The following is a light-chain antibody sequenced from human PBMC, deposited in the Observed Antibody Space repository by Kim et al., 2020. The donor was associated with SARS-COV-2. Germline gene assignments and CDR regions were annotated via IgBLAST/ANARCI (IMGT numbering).Light chain of an antibody. Sequence: SASRGDRFTITCRASQSISSWLAWYQQKPGKAPKLLISLASSLESGVPSRFSGSGSGTEFTLPIISLQPDDFATYFCQQYNYYPYSFAQGTKLEI. CDR1: QSISSW. CDR2: LAS. CDR3: QQYNYYPYS. V-gene: IGKV1-5*03. J-gene: IGKJ2*03.